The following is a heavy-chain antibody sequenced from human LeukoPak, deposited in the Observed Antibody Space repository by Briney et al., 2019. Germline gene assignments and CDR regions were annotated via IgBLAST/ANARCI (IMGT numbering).Heavy chain of an antibody. V-gene: IGHV3-30*04. CDR2: ISYDGSNK. D-gene: IGHD5-18*01. CDR3: AKAQQLWSTYYFDY. J-gene: IGHJ4*02. Sequence: GGSLRLSCAASGFTFSSYAMHWVRQAPGKGLEWVAVISYDGSNKYYADSVKGRFTISRDNSKNTLYLQMNSLRAEDTAVYYCAKAQQLWSTYYFDYWGQGTLVTVSS. CDR1: GFTFSSYA.